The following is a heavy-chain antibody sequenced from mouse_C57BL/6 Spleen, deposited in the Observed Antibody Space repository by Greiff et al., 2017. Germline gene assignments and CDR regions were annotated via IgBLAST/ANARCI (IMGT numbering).Heavy chain of an antibody. CDR1: GYTFTSYG. CDR3: AREDYEGDCDY. CDR2: IYPRSGNT. J-gene: IGHJ2*01. V-gene: IGHV1-81*01. D-gene: IGHD2-4*01. Sequence: VQLQQSGAELARPGASVKLSCKASGYTFTSYGISWVKQRTGQGLEWIGEIYPRSGNTYHNEKFKGKATRTADKSSSTAYMELHSLTSEDSAVYFCAREDYEGDCDYWGQGTTLTVSS.